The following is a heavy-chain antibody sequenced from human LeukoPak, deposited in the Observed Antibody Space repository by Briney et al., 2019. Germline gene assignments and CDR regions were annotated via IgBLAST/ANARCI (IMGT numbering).Heavy chain of an antibody. CDR3: EKGSPMLRGVIDY. Sequence: GGSLRLSCAASGFTFSSYAMTWVRQAPGKGLEWVSATSASGGSTYYADSVKCRFTLSRDTSKGIMYLQMKSLRVEDRAVYYCEKGSPMLRGVIDYWGQGNLVTVSS. D-gene: IGHD3-10*01. V-gene: IGHV3-23*01. CDR2: TSASGGST. J-gene: IGHJ4*02. CDR1: GFTFSSYA.